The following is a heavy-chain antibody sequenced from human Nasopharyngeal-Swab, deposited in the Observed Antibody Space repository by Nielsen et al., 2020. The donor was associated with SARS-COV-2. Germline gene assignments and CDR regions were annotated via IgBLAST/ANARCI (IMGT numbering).Heavy chain of an antibody. V-gene: IGHV3-30*18. J-gene: IGHJ4*02. Sequence: GESLKISCAASGFTFSSYGMHWGRQALGKGLEWVAVISYDGSNKYYADSVKGRFTISRDNSKNTLYLQMNSLRAEDTAVYYCAKGLEMATADYWGQGTLVTVSS. CDR1: GFTFSSYG. CDR3: AKGLEMATADY. D-gene: IGHD5-24*01. CDR2: ISYDGSNK.